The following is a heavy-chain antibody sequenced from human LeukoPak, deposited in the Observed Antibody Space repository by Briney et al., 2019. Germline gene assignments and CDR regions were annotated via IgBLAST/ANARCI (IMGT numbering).Heavy chain of an antibody. CDR3: GRHGGAFEI. J-gene: IGHJ3*02. Sequence: GGSLRLSCAASGLTFGSYSMNWVRQAPGKGLEWVANIKQDGSEKDYVDSVKGRFTISRDNAKNSLYLQMNSLRVEDTAVYYCGRHGGAFEIWGQGTMVTVSS. CDR1: GLTFGSYS. V-gene: IGHV3-7*01. CDR2: IKQDGSEK.